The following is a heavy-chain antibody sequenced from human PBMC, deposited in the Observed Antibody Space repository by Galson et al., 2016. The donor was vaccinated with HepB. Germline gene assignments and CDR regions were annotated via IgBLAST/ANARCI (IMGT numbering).Heavy chain of an antibody. CDR1: GYTLIDYF. J-gene: IGHJ3*01. CDR2: INPNTGDT. V-gene: IGHV1-2*06. Sequence: SVKVSCKASGYTLIDYFLHWVRQAPGQGLQWVGRINPNTGDTKEAQKFQGRVTLTRDTSINTAYMEMRSLSPDDSAVYYCTRPSGISIFDLWGQGTTVTVFS. CDR3: TRPSGISIFDL. D-gene: IGHD6-6*01.